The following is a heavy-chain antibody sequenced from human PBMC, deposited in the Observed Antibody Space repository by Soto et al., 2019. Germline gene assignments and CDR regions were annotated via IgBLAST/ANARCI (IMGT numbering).Heavy chain of an antibody. CDR2: INPKSGGT. J-gene: IGHJ6*02. CDR1: GYSLTDYH. CDR3: ARGDSTDCSNGVCSFFYNHDMDV. Sequence: ASVKVSCKASGYSLTDYHIHWVRQAPGQGLEWLGRINPKSGGTSTAQKFQGWVTMTTDTSISTASMELTRLTSDDTAIYYCARGDSTDCSNGVCSFFYNHDMDVWSQGTTVTVSS. D-gene: IGHD2-8*01. V-gene: IGHV1-2*04.